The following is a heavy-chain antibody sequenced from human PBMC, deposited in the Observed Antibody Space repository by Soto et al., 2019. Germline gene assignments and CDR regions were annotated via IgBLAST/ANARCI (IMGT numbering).Heavy chain of an antibody. CDR3: ARDSHYGDMDV. J-gene: IGHJ6*03. Sequence: PSETLSLTCTVSGGSISSSSYYWGWIRQPPGKGLEWIGSIYYSGSTYYNPSLKSRVTISVDTSKNQFSLKLSSVTAAGTAVYYCARDSHYGDMDVWGKGTTVTVSS. CDR2: IYYSGST. V-gene: IGHV4-39*07. CDR1: GGSISSSSYY. D-gene: IGHD3-10*01.